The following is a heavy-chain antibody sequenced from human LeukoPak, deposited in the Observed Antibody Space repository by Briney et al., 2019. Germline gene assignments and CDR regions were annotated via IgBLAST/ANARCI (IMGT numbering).Heavy chain of an antibody. CDR3: ARHSLYCSGGSCYSVWFDP. V-gene: IGHV5-51*01. J-gene: IGHJ5*02. Sequence: GESLKISRKGSGYSFTSYWIGWVRQMPGKGLEWMGIIYPGDSDTRYSPSFQGQVTISADKSISTAYLQWSSLKASDTAMYYCARHSLYCSGGSCYSVWFDPWGQGTLVTVSS. D-gene: IGHD2-15*01. CDR2: IYPGDSDT. CDR1: GYSFTSYW.